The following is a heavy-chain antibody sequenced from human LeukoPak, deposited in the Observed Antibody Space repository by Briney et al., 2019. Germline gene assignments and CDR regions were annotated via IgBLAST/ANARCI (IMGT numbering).Heavy chain of an antibody. Sequence: SETLSLTCTVSGGSISSYYWSWIRQPPGKGLEWIGYIYYSGSTNYNPSLKSRVTISVDTSKNQFSLKLSSVTAADTAVYYCARGYCSGGSCYINWFDPWGRGTLVTVSS. CDR2: IYYSGST. CDR3: ARGYCSGGSCYINWFDP. J-gene: IGHJ5*02. V-gene: IGHV4-59*08. D-gene: IGHD2-15*01. CDR1: GGSISSYY.